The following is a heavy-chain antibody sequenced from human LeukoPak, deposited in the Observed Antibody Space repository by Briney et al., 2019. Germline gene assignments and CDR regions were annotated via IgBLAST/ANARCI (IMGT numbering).Heavy chain of an antibody. V-gene: IGHV3-23*01. J-gene: IGHJ4*02. CDR1: GFTFSSYA. CDR3: AKRDVWSSGWYNFDY. Sequence: GGSLRLSCAATGFTFSSYAMSWVRQAPGKGLEWVSTISGSGGSTYYADSVKGRFTISRDSSKNTLYLQMNSLRAEDTAVYYCAKRDVWSSGWYNFDYWGQGTLVTVSS. CDR2: ISGSGGST. D-gene: IGHD6-19*01.